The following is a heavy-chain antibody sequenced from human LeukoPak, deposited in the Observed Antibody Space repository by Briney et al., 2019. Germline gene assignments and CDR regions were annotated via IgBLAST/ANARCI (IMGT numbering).Heavy chain of an antibody. Sequence: GASVKVSCKASGYTFTGYYMHWVRQAPGQGLEWMGWVYPNSGGTNYAQKFQGRVTMTRDTSISTAYMELRSLRSDDTAVYYCARSLNYYSGNYQLYDYWGQGTLVTVSS. D-gene: IGHD1-26*01. CDR2: VYPNSGGT. V-gene: IGHV1-2*02. CDR1: GYTFTGYY. J-gene: IGHJ4*02. CDR3: ARSLNYYSGNYQLYDY.